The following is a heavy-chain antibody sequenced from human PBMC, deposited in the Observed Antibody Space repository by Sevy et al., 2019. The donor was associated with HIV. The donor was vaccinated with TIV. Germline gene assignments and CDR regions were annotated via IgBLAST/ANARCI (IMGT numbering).Heavy chain of an antibody. CDR2: RWYDGSNK. D-gene: IGHD4-17*01. Sequence: GGSLRLSCAASGFNFSIYGMHWVRQAPGKGLEWVALRWYDGSNKYYADSVKGRFTSSRDNSKNTLCLQMNSLRAEDTTVYYGVRGRDYGNFDYWGQGTLVTVSS. CDR3: VRGRDYGNFDY. V-gene: IGHV3-33*01. CDR1: GFNFSIYG. J-gene: IGHJ4*02.